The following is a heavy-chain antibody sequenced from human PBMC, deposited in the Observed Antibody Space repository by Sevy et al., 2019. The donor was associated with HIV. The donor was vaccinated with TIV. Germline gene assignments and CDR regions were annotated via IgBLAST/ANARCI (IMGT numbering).Heavy chain of an antibody. CDR3: ARSGDDSSGFYYWWFDP. D-gene: IGHD3-22*01. CDR2: INWNGGSI. V-gene: IGHV3-20*04. J-gene: IGHJ5*02. CDR1: GFTFDDYG. Sequence: GSRLSCAASGFTFDDYGMSWVRQAPGKGLEWVSGINWNGGSISYADSVRGRFTISRDNAKNSLYLQMNSLRAEDTAFYYCARSGDDSSGFYYWWFDPWGQGTLVTVSS.